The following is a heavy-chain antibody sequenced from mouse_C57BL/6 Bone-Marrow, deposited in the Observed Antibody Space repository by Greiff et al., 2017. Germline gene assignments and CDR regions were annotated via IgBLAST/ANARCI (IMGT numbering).Heavy chain of an antibody. J-gene: IGHJ2*01. CDR2: INPSSGYT. D-gene: IGHD1-1*01. V-gene: IGHV1-7*01. CDR3: ARSFYGPYYFDY. CDR1: GYTFTSYW. Sequence: QVHVKQSGAELAKPGASVKLSCKASGYTFTSYWMHWVKQRPGQGLEWIGYINPSSGYTKYNQKFKDKATLTADKSSSTAYMQLSSLTYEDSAVYYCARSFYGPYYFDYWGQGTTLTVSS.